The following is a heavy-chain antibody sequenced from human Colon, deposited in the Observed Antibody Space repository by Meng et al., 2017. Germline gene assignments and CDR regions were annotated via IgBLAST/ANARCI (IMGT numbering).Heavy chain of an antibody. D-gene: IGHD4-23*01. CDR1: GFTFSNSG. CDR3: AKNSGGARFYCAN. CDR2: IWYDGSKE. V-gene: IGHV3-33*06. J-gene: IGHJ4*02. Sequence: GESLKISCAASGFTFSNSGMHWVRQAPGKGLEWVAVIWYDGSKEYYADSVKGRFTISRDNSKNILYLQMNSLGVEDTAVFYCAKNSGGARFYCANWGQGTLVTVSS.